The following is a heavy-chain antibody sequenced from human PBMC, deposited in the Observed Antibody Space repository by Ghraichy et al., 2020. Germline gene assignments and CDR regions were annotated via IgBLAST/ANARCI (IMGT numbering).Heavy chain of an antibody. J-gene: IGHJ5*02. CDR1: GFSLSNSEMG. D-gene: IGHD6-13*01. V-gene: IGHV2-26*01. Sequence: SGPTLVKPTETLTLTCTVSGFSLSNSEMGVSWIRQPPGRALEWLAHIFSNDKKSYNTSLKSRLTISKDTSESQVVLTMTDMDPVDTATYYCSRMVEGSTWYNLNWFDPWGQGTLVTVSS. CDR2: IFSNDKK. CDR3: SRMVEGSTWYNLNWFDP.